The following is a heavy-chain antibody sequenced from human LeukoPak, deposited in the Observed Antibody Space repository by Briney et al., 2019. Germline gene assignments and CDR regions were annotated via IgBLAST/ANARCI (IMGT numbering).Heavy chain of an antibody. CDR2: LYYNGRT. CDR1: GGSISTYY. J-gene: IGHJ6*03. V-gene: IGHV4-59*01. CDR3: ARVNIWLELRWYYYYMDV. D-gene: IGHD1-7*01. Sequence: SETLSLTCTVSGGSISTYYWSWIRQPPGKGLEWIGYLYYNGRTNYNPSLKSRVTLSLDTSKNQFSLKLSSVTAADTAVYYCARVNIWLELRWYYYYMDVWGKGTTVTVSS.